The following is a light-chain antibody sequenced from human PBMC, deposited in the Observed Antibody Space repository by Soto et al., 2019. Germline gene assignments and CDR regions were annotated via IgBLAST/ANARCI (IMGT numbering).Light chain of an antibody. J-gene: IGLJ1*01. Sequence: QSVLTQPASVSGSPGQSITISCTGTSSDVGSYNLVSWYQQHPGKAPKLMIYEVSKRPSGVSNRFSGSKSGNXASLTISGLQAEDEADYYCCSYAGSSAYVFGTGTKXTVL. CDR1: SSDVGSYNL. CDR2: EVS. V-gene: IGLV2-23*02. CDR3: CSYAGSSAYV.